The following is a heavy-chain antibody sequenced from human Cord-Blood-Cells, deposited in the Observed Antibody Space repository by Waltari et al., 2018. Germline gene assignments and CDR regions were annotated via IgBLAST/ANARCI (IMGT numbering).Heavy chain of an antibody. V-gene: IGHV3-53*02. CDR2: IYSGGST. Sequence: EVQLVETGGGLIQPGGSLRLSCAASGFTVSSNYMSWVRPAPGKGLEWVSVIYSGGSTYYADSVKGRFTISRDNSKNTLYLQMNSLRAEDTAVYYCARDLRYNWNDGGMDVWGQGTTVTVSS. CDR1: GFTVSSNY. J-gene: IGHJ6*02. CDR3: ARDLRYNWNDGGMDV. D-gene: IGHD1-1*01.